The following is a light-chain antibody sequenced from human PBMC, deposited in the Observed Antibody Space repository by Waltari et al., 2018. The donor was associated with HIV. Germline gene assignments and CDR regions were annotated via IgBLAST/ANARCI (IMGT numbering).Light chain of an antibody. Sequence: QSVLTQAPSVSGAPGQRVTISCTGSSSNIGAGYDVNWYQQPPGTAPKLLIFGSRNRPSGVPDRFSASTSGTSASLAITGLQAEDEADYFCQSYDNSLTGSLFGGGTKLTVL. CDR1: SSNIGAGYD. CDR3: QSYDNSLTGSL. J-gene: IGLJ2*01. CDR2: GSR. V-gene: IGLV1-40*01.